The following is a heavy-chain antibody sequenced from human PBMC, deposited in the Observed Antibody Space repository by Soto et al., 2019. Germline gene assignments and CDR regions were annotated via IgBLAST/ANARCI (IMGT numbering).Heavy chain of an antibody. Sequence: PSETLSLTCSVSGGSISSGDYYWGWIRQPPGEGLEWLGYIYYSGSTYYNPSLKSRVTISVDTSKNQFSLKLSSVTAADTAVYYCARASITMVRGATTNYYYYYGMDVWGQGTTVTVSS. CDR2: IYYSGST. CDR3: ARASITMVRGATTNYYYYYGMDV. D-gene: IGHD3-10*01. CDR1: GGSISSGDYY. J-gene: IGHJ6*02. V-gene: IGHV4-30-4*01.